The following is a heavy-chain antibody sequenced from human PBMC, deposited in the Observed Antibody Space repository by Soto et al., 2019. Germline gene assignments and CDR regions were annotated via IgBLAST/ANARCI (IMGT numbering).Heavy chain of an antibody. D-gene: IGHD1-26*01. CDR1: GFTFSNAW. CDR3: PTVIVGATRRFDY. V-gene: IGHV3-15*01. J-gene: IGHJ4*02. Sequence: EVQLVESGGGLVKPGGSLRLSCAASGFTFSNAWMSWVRQAPGKGLEWVGRIKSKTDGGTTDYAVPVKARFTLSRDDSKNTLYLQMNSLKTEDTAVYYCPTVIVGATRRFDYWGQGTLVTVSS. CDR2: IKSKTDGGTT.